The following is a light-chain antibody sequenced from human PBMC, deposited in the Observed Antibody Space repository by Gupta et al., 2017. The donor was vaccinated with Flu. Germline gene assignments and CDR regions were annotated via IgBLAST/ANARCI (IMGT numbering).Light chain of an antibody. CDR3: AAWDDGLSIWV. CDR2: RNN. J-gene: IGLJ3*02. Sequence: SSSNIGSNYVYCYQQHPRTAPKLLIYRNNQRPSGVADRFSCSKSGTSASLAISGLRSEDEADDYCAAWDDGLSIWVFGGGTKLTVL. V-gene: IGLV1-47*01. CDR1: SSNIGSNY.